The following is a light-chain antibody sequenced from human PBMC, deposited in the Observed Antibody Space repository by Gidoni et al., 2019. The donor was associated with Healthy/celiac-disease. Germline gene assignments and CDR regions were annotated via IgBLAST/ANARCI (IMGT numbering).Light chain of an antibody. V-gene: IGLV1-44*01. CDR3: AAWDDSLNGRV. CDR2: SNN. CDR1: SSNIGSTT. Sequence: QSVLTQPPPASGTPGQGVTISCSGSSSNIGSTTVNWYQQLPGTAPKLLIYSNNQRPSGVPDRFSGSKSGTSASLAISGLQSEDEADYYCAAWDDSLNGRVFGTGTKVTVL. J-gene: IGLJ1*01.